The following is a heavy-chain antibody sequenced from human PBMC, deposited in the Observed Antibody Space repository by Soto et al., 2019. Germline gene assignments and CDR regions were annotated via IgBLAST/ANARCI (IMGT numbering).Heavy chain of an antibody. J-gene: IGHJ4*02. V-gene: IGHV3-23*01. CDR1: GFTYSSYV. Sequence: GGSLRLSCAASGFTYSSYVMSWVRQAPGKGLEWVSTISTSGTSTHSADSVEGRFTISRDNSKSTLYLLMDSLRAEDTAVYYCAKSYAQYGSDWYSFFDYWGQGILVTVSS. CDR3: AKSYAQYGSDWYSFFDY. CDR2: ISTSGTST. D-gene: IGHD6-19*01.